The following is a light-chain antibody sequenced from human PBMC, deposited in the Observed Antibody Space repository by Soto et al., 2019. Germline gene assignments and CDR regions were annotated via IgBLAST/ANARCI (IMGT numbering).Light chain of an antibody. J-gene: IGLJ1*01. Sequence: QSVLTQPPSASGTPGQRVTISASGSSSNIGSNTVSWYQQVPGTAPKLFIYDNDERPSGVPGRFSGSKSGTSASLAISGLQSEDEADYYCATWDDSRNSYVFGPGPKVTVL. V-gene: IGLV1-44*01. CDR2: DND. CDR1: SSNIGSNT. CDR3: ATWDDSRNSYV.